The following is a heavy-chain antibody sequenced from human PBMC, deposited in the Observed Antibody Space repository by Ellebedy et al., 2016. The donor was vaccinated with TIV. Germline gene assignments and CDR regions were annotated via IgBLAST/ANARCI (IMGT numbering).Heavy chain of an antibody. J-gene: IGHJ6*02. CDR3: ASLGYYGMDV. D-gene: IGHD7-27*01. Sequence: MPSETLSLTCAVYGGSFSGYYWSWIRQPPGKGLEWIGYIYYSGNTNYNPSLKSRVTISVDTSKNQFSLKLSSVTAADTAVYYCASLGYYGMDVWGQGTTVTVSS. CDR1: GGSFSGYY. CDR2: IYYSGNT. V-gene: IGHV4-59*08.